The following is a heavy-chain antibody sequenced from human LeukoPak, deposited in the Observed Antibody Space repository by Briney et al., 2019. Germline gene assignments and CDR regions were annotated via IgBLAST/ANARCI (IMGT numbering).Heavy chain of an antibody. D-gene: IGHD3-10*01. Sequence: SETLSLTCTVSGGSISSYYWSWIRQPPGKGLEWIGYIYYSGSTNYNPSLKSRVTISVDTSKNQFSLKLSSVTAADTAVYYCARTTQTYYYGSGSSGLDYWGQGTLVTVSS. V-gene: IGHV4-59*12. CDR1: GGSISSYY. J-gene: IGHJ4*02. CDR2: IYYSGST. CDR3: ARTTQTYYYGSGSSGLDY.